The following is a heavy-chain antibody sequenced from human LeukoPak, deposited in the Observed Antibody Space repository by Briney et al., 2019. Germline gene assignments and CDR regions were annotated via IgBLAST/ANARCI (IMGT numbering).Heavy chain of an antibody. Sequence: ASVKVSCKASGYTFTGYYMHWVRQAPGQGLEWMGWINPNSGGTNYARKFQGRVTMTRDTSISTAYMELSRLRSDDTAVYYCARDPDYYDSSGYYPYWGQGTLVTVSS. CDR1: GYTFTGYY. J-gene: IGHJ4*02. D-gene: IGHD3-22*01. CDR3: ARDPDYYDSSGYYPY. CDR2: INPNSGGT. V-gene: IGHV1-2*02.